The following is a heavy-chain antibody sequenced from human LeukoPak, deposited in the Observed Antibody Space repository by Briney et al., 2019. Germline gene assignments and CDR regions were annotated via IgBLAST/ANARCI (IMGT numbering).Heavy chain of an antibody. CDR1: GFTVSSNY. CDR3: ARDLGKLVGPPPY. D-gene: IGHD1-26*01. V-gene: IGHV3-66*01. Sequence: GGSLRLSCAASGFTVSSNYMSWVRQAPGKGLEWVSVIYSGGSTYYADSVKGRFTISRDNSKNTLYLQMNSLRAEDTAVYYCARDLGKLVGPPPYWGQGTLVTVSS. CDR2: IYSGGST. J-gene: IGHJ4*02.